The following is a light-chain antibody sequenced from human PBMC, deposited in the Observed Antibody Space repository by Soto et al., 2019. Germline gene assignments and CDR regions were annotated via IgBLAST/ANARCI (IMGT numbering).Light chain of an antibody. CDR2: RNN. CDR3: AAWDDSLSGYV. CDR1: SSKIGSNY. V-gene: IGLV1-47*01. Sequence: QSVLTQPPSASGTPGQRVTISCSGSSSKIGSNYVYWYQQLPGTAPKLLIYRNNQRPSGVPYRFSGSKSGTSASLAISGLRSEDEADYYCAAWDDSLSGYVFGTGTKLTVL. J-gene: IGLJ1*01.